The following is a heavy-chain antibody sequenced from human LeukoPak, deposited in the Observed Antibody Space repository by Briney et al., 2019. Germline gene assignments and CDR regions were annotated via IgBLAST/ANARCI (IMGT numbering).Heavy chain of an antibody. V-gene: IGHV3-30*03. CDR1: GFTFSSYG. CDR3: AREGAYDSSGGVNC. Sequence: GGSLRLSCAASGFTFSSYGMHWVRQAPGKGLEWVAVISYDGSNKYYADSVKGRFTISRDNAKNSLYLQMNSLRAEDTAVYYCAREGAYDSSGGVNCWGQGTLVTVSS. D-gene: IGHD3-22*01. J-gene: IGHJ4*02. CDR2: ISYDGSNK.